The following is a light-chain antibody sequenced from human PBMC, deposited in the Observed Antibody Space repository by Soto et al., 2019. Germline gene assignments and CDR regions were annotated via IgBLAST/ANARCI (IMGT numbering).Light chain of an antibody. CDR2: GAS. CDR1: QSVSSSY. V-gene: IGKV3-20*01. CDR3: QQYCSSPPYT. J-gene: IGKJ2*01. Sequence: EIVLTQSPGTLSLSPGERATLSCRASQSVSSSYLAWYQQKPGQAPRLLIYGASSRATGIPDRFSGSGSGTEFTLTISRMEPEDFAGYYCQQYCSSPPYTFGEGTKLEIK.